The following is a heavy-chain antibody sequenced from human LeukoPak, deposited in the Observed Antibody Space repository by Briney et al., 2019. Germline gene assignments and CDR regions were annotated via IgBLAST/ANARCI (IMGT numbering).Heavy chain of an antibody. J-gene: IGHJ3*02. D-gene: IGHD3-16*01. V-gene: IGHV5-51*01. CDR3: ARLWVVTGWAFDI. CDR2: IYPGDSDT. CDR1: GYSFTSYW. Sequence: GESPKISCKGSGYSFTSYWIGWVRQMPGKGLEWMGIIYPGDSDTRYSPSFQGQVTISADKSISTAYLQWSSLKASDTAMYYCARLWVVTGWAFDIWGQGTMVTVSS.